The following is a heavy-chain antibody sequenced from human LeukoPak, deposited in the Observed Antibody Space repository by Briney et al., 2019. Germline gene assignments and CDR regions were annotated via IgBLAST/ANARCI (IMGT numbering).Heavy chain of an antibody. V-gene: IGHV3-21*01. CDR2: ISSSSSYI. CDR3: ARVHGGYDILTGSFDY. J-gene: IGHJ4*02. Sequence: GGSLRLSCAASGFTFSSYSMNWVRQAPGKGLEWVSSISSSSSYIYYADSVKGRFTISRDNAKNSLYLQMNSLRAEGTAVYYCARVHGGYDILTGSFDYWGQGTLVTVSS. D-gene: IGHD3-9*01. CDR1: GFTFSSYS.